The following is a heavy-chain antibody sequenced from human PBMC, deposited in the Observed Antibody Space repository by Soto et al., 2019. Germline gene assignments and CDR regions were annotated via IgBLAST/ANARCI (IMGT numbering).Heavy chain of an antibody. D-gene: IGHD6-19*01. CDR1: GGSISSGDYY. J-gene: IGHJ4*02. CDR2: IYYRGST. Sequence: QVQLQESGPGLVKPSQTLSLTCTVSGGSISSGDYYWSWIRQPPGKGLEWIGYIYYRGSTYYNPSLKSRVTISVDTSKNQFSLKLSSVTAADTAVYYSARVLGYSSGWYDYWGQGTLVTVSS. CDR3: ARVLGYSSGWYDY. V-gene: IGHV4-30-4*01.